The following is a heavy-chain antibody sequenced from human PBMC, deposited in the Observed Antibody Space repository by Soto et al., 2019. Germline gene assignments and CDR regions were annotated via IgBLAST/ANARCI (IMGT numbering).Heavy chain of an antibody. CDR2: ISGSGGST. D-gene: IGHD3-22*01. CDR1: GFTFSSYA. V-gene: IGHV3-23*01. CDR3: AKDLFTYYYDSSGSYFDY. J-gene: IGHJ4*02. Sequence: EVQLLESGGGLVQPGGSLRLSCAASGFTFSSYAMSWVRQAPGKGLGWVSAISGSGGSTYYADSVKGRFTISRDNSKNTLYLQMNSLRAEDTAVYYCAKDLFTYYYDSSGSYFDYWGQGTLVTVSS.